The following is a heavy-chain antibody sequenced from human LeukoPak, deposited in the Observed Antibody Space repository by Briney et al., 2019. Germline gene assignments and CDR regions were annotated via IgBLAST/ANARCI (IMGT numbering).Heavy chain of an antibody. CDR3: ARGEGYYYDSSGYYRPKAGFDY. CDR2: IYTSGST. V-gene: IGHV4-4*07. CDR1: GGSISSYY. Sequence: SETLSLTCTVSGGSISSYYWSWIRQPAGKGLEWIGRIYTSGSTNYNPSLKSRVPMSVDTSKNQFSLKLSSVTAADTAVYYCARGEGYYYDSSGYYRPKAGFDYWGQGTLVTVSS. D-gene: IGHD3-22*01. J-gene: IGHJ4*02.